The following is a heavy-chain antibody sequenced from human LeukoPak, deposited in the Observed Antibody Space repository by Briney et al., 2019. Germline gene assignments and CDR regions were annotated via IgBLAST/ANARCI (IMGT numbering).Heavy chain of an antibody. D-gene: IGHD1-26*01. J-gene: IGHJ4*02. Sequence: GGSLRLSCAASGFTFSSYSMNWVRQAPGKGLEWVSSISSSSSYIYYADSVKGRFTISRDNAKNSLYLQTNSLRAEDTAVYYCARWGQEWELPGFDYWGQGTLVTVSS. CDR2: ISSSSSYI. CDR3: ARWGQEWELPGFDY. CDR1: GFTFSSYS. V-gene: IGHV3-21*01.